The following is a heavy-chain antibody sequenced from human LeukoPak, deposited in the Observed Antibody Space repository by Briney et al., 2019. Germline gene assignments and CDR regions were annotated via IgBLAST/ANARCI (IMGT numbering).Heavy chain of an antibody. CDR2: INHSGSI. V-gene: IGHV4-34*01. J-gene: IGHJ4*02. D-gene: IGHD5-18*01. Sequence: PSETLALTCAVYGGSFSDYYWSWIHHPPGKGLERIGDINHSGSINSNPSLQSRVTLSVDTSKNQFPLNLSSVTAADTAVYSGARGDTAMGYFDYWGQGTLVTVSS. CDR1: GGSFSDYY. CDR3: ARGDTAMGYFDY.